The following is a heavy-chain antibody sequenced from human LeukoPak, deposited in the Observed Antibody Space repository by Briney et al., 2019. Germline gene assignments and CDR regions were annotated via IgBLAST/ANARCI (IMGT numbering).Heavy chain of an antibody. V-gene: IGHV3-30*03. CDR3: ASGLGYFDY. CDR2: ISYDGSNK. Sequence: GGSLRLSCAASGFTFSSYGMHWVRQAPGKGLEWVAVISYDGSNKYYADSVKGRFTISRDNSKNTLYLQMNSLRAEDTAVYYCASGLGYFDYWGQGTLVTVSS. CDR1: GFTFSSYG. D-gene: IGHD5-12*01. J-gene: IGHJ4*02.